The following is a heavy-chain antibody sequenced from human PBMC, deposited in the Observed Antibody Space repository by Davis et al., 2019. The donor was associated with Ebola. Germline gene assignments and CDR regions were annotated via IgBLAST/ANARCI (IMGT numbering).Heavy chain of an antibody. CDR1: GFTFDDYA. CDR3: AKAIGYGGFVYSGMDV. CDR2: ISWNGGRV. J-gene: IGHJ6*02. Sequence: SLKISCAVSGFTFDDYAMHWVRQAPGKGLEWVSGISWNGGRVNYAGSVKGRFTISRDNAKTSLHLEMNSLRAEDTALYYCAKAIGYGGFVYSGMDVWGQGTTVTVSS. V-gene: IGHV3-9*01. D-gene: IGHD5-12*01.